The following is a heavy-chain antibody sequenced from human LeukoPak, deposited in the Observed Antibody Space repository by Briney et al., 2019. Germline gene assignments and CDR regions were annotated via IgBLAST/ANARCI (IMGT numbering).Heavy chain of an antibody. V-gene: IGHV4-34*01. CDR3: ATSPGGAVVITTWDWFDP. J-gene: IGHJ5*02. CDR2: INHSGST. Sequence: SETLSLTCAVYGGSFSGYYWSWIRQPPGKGLEWIGEINHSGSTIYNPSLKSRVTISVDTSKNQFSLKLSSVTAADTAVYYCATSPGGAVVITTWDWFDPWGQGTLVTVSS. CDR1: GGSFSGYY. D-gene: IGHD3-22*01.